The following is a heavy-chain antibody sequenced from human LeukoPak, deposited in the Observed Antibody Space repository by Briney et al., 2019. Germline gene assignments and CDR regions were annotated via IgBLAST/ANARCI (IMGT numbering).Heavy chain of an antibody. V-gene: IGHV4-34*01. Sequence: SETLSLTCAVYGGSFSGYYWSWIRQPPGKGLEWIGEINHSGGTNYNPSLKSRVTISVDTSKNQFSLKLSSVTAADTAVYYCARKGPKVTIFGVVNRKTYMDVWGKGTTVTVSS. CDR3: ARKGPKVTIFGVVNRKTYMDV. CDR1: GGSFSGYY. D-gene: IGHD3-3*01. J-gene: IGHJ6*03. CDR2: INHSGGT.